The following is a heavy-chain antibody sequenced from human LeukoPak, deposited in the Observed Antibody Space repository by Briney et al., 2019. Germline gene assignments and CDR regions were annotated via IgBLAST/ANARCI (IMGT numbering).Heavy chain of an antibody. CDR2: IYSGGST. CDR3: ARDGFVGQWLGYDAFDI. D-gene: IGHD6-19*01. CDR1: GFTVSSNY. J-gene: IGHJ3*02. V-gene: IGHV3-53*04. Sequence: PGGSLRLSCAASGFTVSSNYMSWVRQAPGKGREWVSVIYSGGSTYYADSVKGRFTISRHNSKNTLYLQMNSLRTEDTAVYYCARDGFVGQWLGYDAFDIWGQGTMVTVSS.